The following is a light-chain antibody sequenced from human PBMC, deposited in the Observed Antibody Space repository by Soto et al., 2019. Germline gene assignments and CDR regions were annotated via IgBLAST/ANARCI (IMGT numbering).Light chain of an antibody. CDR3: SSNTASSSYV. J-gene: IGLJ1*01. V-gene: IGLV2-14*01. Sequence: SALTQPASVSGSPGQSITISCTGTSGDVGGYDYVSWYQQHPGRAPKLIIYEVTYRPSGVSNRFSGSKSGNTASLTISGLQAEDEADYYCSSNTASSSYVFGTGTKVTVL. CDR1: SGDVGGYDY. CDR2: EVT.